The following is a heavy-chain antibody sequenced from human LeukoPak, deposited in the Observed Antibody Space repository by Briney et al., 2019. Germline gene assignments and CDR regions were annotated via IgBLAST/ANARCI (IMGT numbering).Heavy chain of an antibody. D-gene: IGHD1-1*01. CDR1: GGSISSGGYS. J-gene: IGHJ4*02. CDR3: TTSPSLYRFDY. CDR2: IYHSGST. Sequence: SQTLSLTCAVSGGSISSGGYSWSWIRQPPGKGLEWIGYIYHSGSTNYNPSLKSRVTISVDTSKNQFFLNLSSVTAADTALYYCTTSPSLYRFDYWGQGTLVTVSS. V-gene: IGHV4-30-2*01.